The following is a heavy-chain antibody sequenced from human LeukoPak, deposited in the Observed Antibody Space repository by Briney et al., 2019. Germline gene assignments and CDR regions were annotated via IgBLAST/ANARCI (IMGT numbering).Heavy chain of an antibody. CDR3: ATLAAAGTNY. V-gene: IGHV3-74*01. Sequence: GGALRLSSAPPLFTLILYFMRWGRQAPGKRRVWVSRAEYDGSDTSYADSVRGRFTISRDNAKNTLYLQMNSLSAEDTAVYYCATLAAAGTNYWGQGTLVTVSS. CDR1: LFTLILYF. D-gene: IGHD6-13*01. J-gene: IGHJ4*02. CDR2: AEYDGSDT.